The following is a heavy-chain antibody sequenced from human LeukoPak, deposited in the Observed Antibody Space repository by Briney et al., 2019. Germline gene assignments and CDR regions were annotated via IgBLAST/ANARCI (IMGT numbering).Heavy chain of an antibody. V-gene: IGHV1-2*02. CDR2: INPNSGGT. J-gene: IGHJ4*02. CDR1: GYTFTGYY. CDR3: ARDALYSNYQTIDY. D-gene: IGHD4-11*01. Sequence: GASVKVSCKASGYTFTGYYMHWVRQAPGQGLEWMGWINPNSGGTNYAQKFQGRVTMTRDTSISTAHMELSRLRSDDTAVYYCARDALYSNYQTIDYWGQGTLVTVSS.